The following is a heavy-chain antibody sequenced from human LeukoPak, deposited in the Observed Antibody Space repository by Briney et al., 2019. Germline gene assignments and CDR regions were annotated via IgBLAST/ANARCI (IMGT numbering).Heavy chain of an antibody. CDR1: GGSISSSSYY. J-gene: IGHJ4*02. D-gene: IGHD1-7*01. CDR2: IYYSGST. CDR3: ARDVNTGGGTFDC. V-gene: IGHV4-39*07. Sequence: KTSETLSLTCTVSGGSISSSSYYWGWIRQPPGKGLEWIGSIYYSGSTYYIPSLKSRVTISVDTSKNQFSLKLSSVTAADTAVYYCARDVNTGGGTFDCWGQGTLVTVSS.